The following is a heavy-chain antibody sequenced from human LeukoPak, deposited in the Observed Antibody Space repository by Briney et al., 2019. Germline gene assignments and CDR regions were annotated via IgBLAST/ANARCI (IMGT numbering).Heavy chain of an antibody. V-gene: IGHV1-8*01. Sequence: GASVKVSCKASGYTFTSYDINWVRQATGQGLEWMGWMNPNSGNTGYAQKFQGRVTMTRNTSISTAYMELSSLRSEDTAVCYCARGRGKQWLRDYWGQGTLVTVSS. D-gene: IGHD6-19*01. CDR3: ARGRGKQWLRDY. J-gene: IGHJ4*02. CDR2: MNPNSGNT. CDR1: GYTFTSYD.